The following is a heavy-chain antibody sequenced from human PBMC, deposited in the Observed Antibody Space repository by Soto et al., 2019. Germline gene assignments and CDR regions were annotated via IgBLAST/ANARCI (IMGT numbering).Heavy chain of an antibody. CDR1: GFTFSSYA. Sequence: LRLSCAASGFTFSSYAMNWARQAPGKGLEWVSGISGSGGNTYYADSVKGRFTISRDNSKNTLYLQMNSLRSEDTAVYYCAKEVAVVAANPFDYWGQGTPVTVSS. V-gene: IGHV3-23*01. D-gene: IGHD2-15*01. CDR3: AKEVAVVAANPFDY. CDR2: ISGSGGNT. J-gene: IGHJ4*02.